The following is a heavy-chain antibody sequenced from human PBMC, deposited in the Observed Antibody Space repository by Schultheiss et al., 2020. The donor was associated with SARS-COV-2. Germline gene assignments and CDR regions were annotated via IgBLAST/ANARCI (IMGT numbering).Heavy chain of an antibody. Sequence: SETLSLTCTVSGGSISSSSYYWGWIRQPPGKGLEWIGSIYYSGSTYYNPSLKSRVTISVDTSKNQFSLKLSSVTAADTAVYYCARDYYGSGSYGWFDPWGQGTLVTVSS. J-gene: IGHJ5*02. CDR2: IYYSGST. D-gene: IGHD3-10*01. CDR3: ARDYYGSGSYGWFDP. V-gene: IGHV4-39*07. CDR1: GGSISSSSYY.